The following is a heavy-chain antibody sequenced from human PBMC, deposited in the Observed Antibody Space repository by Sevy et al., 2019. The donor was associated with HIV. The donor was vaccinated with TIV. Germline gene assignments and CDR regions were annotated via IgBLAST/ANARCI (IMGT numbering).Heavy chain of an antibody. CDR2: VYYTGGT. Sequence: SETLSLTCTVSGGSINSDHWNWIRQPPGKGLVWIGYVYYTGGTNYNPSLKNRVTISVNRTKNQFSRKLTSVTAADTAVYYGAGRNDFDIWGQGTMVTVSS. J-gene: IGHJ3*02. CDR1: GGSINSDH. V-gene: IGHV4-59*08. CDR3: AGRNDFDI.